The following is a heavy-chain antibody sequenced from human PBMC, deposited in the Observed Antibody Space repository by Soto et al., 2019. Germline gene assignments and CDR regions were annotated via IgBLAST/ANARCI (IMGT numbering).Heavy chain of an antibody. CDR3: ARGPYYFDNSGRPNGYCDY. Sequence: EVQLLESGGGLVRPGGSLRLSCAASGFTFNTHAMSWVRQAPGKGLEWVSVVSGSGTDTYYAVSVKGRFTISRDNSKNTLYVQMTSLSAEDTAVYYCARGPYYFDNSGRPNGYCDYWGQGILVTVSP. CDR2: VSGSGTDT. CDR1: GFTFNTHA. D-gene: IGHD3-22*01. V-gene: IGHV3-23*01. J-gene: IGHJ4*02.